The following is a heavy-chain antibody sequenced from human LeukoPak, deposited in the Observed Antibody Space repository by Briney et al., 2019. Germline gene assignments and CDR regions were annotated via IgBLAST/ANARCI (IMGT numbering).Heavy chain of an antibody. CDR1: GGSISSYY. J-gene: IGHJ6*02. D-gene: IGHD1-14*01. CDR3: ARTNVGNPYCYGMDV. Sequence: NPSETLSLTCTVSGGSISSYYWSWIRQPPGKGLEWIGYIYYSGSTNYNPSLKSRVTISVDTSKNQFSLKLSSVTAADTAVYYCARTNVGNPYCYGMDVWGQGTTVTVSS. V-gene: IGHV4-59*01. CDR2: IYYSGST.